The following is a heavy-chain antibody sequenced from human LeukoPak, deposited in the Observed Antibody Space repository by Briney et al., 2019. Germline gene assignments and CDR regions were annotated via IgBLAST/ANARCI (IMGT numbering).Heavy chain of an antibody. V-gene: IGHV1-24*01. CDR2: FDPEDGET. Sequence: ASVKVSCKVSGYTLTELSMHWVRQAPGKGLEWMGGFDPEDGETIYAQKFQGRVTMTEDTSTDTAYLELSSLRSEDTAVYYCATERYYGSGNDALDIWGQGTMVAVSS. CDR3: ATERYYGSGNDALDI. CDR1: GYTLTELS. D-gene: IGHD3-10*01. J-gene: IGHJ3*02.